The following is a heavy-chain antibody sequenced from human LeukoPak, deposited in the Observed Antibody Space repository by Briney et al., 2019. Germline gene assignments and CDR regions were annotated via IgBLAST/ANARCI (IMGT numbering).Heavy chain of an antibody. CDR3: ASSYGSGSYGMDV. CDR1: GYTFDRFG. V-gene: IGHV1-18*01. CDR2: ISAHSGDT. D-gene: IGHD3-10*01. Sequence: ASVKVSCKASGYTFDRFGVTWVRLAPGQGFEWMGRISAHSGDTNYGQKFQGRVTMTTDTSTSTVYMELRSLRSDDTAIYYCASSYGSGSYGMDVWGQGTTVTVSS. J-gene: IGHJ6*02.